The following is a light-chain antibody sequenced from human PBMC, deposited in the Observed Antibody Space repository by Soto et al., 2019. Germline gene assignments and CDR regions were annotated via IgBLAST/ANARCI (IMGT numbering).Light chain of an antibody. J-gene: IGKJ4*01. CDR1: QSVSTN. V-gene: IGKV3-15*01. CDR3: QQYDERPPYLS. CDR2: AAS. Sequence: EIVMTQSPATLSVSPGERATLSCRASQSVSTNLAWYQQKPGQAPRLLLYAASVRATGIPARFSGSGSGSEFTLTISSLPSEDFAVYYCQQYDERPPYLSFGGGTKVEIK.